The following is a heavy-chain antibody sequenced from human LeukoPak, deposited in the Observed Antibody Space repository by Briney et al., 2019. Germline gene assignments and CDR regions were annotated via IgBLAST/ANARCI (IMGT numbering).Heavy chain of an antibody. CDR3: AKDRPRGYSYVSPTSFDY. D-gene: IGHD5-18*01. J-gene: IGHJ4*02. Sequence: GGSLRLSCAASGFTFKTYSMNWVRQAPGKGLEWVSVIYSGGSTYYADSVKGRFTISRDNSKNTLYLQMNSLRAEDTAVHYCAKDRPRGYSYVSPTSFDYWGQGTLVTVSS. CDR2: IYSGGST. V-gene: IGHV3-66*01. CDR1: GFTFKTYS.